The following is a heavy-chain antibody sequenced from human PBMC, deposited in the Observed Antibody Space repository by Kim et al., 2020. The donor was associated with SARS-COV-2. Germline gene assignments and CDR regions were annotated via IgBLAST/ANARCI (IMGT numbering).Heavy chain of an antibody. CDR2: IYHSGST. CDR1: GGSISSGGYS. Sequence: SETLSLTCAVSGGSISSGGYSWSWIRQPPGKGLEWIGYIYHSGSTYYNPSLKSRVTISVDRSKNQFSLKLSSVTAADTAVYYCARAHCSGGSCYSFPYYYGMDVWGQGTTVTVSS. V-gene: IGHV4-30-2*01. CDR3: ARAHCSGGSCYSFPYYYGMDV. J-gene: IGHJ6*02. D-gene: IGHD2-15*01.